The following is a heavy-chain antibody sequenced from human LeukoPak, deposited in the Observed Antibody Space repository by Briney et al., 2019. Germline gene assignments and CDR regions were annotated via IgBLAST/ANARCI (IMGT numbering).Heavy chain of an antibody. CDR3: ARFGGPHAFDI. J-gene: IGHJ3*02. Sequence: PSETLPLTCTVSGGSISSYYWSWIRQPPGKGLEWIAYINYSGSTNYNPSLKSRVTISVDTSKNHFSLTLSSVTAADTAVYYCARFGGPHAFDIWGQGTMVTVSS. V-gene: IGHV4-59*01. D-gene: IGHD3-3*01. CDR1: GGSISSYY. CDR2: INYSGST.